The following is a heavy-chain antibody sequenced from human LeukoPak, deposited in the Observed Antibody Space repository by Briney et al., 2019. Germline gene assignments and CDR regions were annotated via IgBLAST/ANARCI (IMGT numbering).Heavy chain of an antibody. J-gene: IGHJ4*02. Sequence: GESLKISCKGSGYSFTSYWIGWVRQMPGKGLEWMWIIYPGDSDTRYSPSFQGQVTISADKSISTAYLQWSSLKASDTAMYYCASFGSYYYDSSAPGDYWGQGTLVTVSS. CDR2: IYPGDSDT. D-gene: IGHD3-22*01. CDR3: ASFGSYYYDSSAPGDY. V-gene: IGHV5-51*03. CDR1: GYSFTSYW.